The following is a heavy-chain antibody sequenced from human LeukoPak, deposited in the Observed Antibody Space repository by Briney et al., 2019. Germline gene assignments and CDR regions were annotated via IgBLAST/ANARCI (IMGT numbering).Heavy chain of an antibody. D-gene: IGHD2-2*01. V-gene: IGHV3-74*03. J-gene: IGHJ4*02. Sequence: GGSLRLSCAASGFTFSGTWMHWVRRPPGKGLVWVARITSDGISTTYAESVKGRFTISRDNAKNTLYLQMNSLRAEDTAVYYCARDWYHAIDYWGQGALVTVSS. CDR2: ITSDGIST. CDR3: ARDWYHAIDY. CDR1: GFTFSGTW.